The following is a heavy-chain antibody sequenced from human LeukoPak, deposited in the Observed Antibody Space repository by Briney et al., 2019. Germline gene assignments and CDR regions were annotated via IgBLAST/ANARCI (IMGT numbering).Heavy chain of an antibody. CDR3: AREPLGCGGDCFDY. CDR1: GFTFSNYY. Sequence: GRCLTLACAASGFTFSNYYISWISPPPGKGLEWGAYIISSGSTIYYADSVKSRCTNSRDRAKNSLYLPLSSLSAEDTAVYYCAREPLGCGGDCFDYWGQGTRVTVSS. D-gene: IGHD2-21*01. J-gene: IGHJ4*02. CDR2: IISSGSTI. V-gene: IGHV3-11*04.